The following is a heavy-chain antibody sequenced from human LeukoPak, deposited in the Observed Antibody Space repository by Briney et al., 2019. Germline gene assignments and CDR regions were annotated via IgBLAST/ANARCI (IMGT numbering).Heavy chain of an antibody. Sequence: SETLPLTCSVSGGSIGGSSYYWGWVRQPPGQGLEWNGTVYSSGTTYYNPSLKSRATISVDTSHNQFSLKVTSVTAADTAVYYCARDPSYYYMDVWGKGTTVTVSS. V-gene: IGHV4-39*07. CDR1: GGSIGGSSYY. J-gene: IGHJ6*03. CDR2: VYSSGTT. CDR3: ARDPSYYYMDV.